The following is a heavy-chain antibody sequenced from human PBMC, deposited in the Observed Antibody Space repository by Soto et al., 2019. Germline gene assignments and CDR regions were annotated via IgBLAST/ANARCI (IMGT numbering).Heavy chain of an antibody. Sequence: QVHLAKSGGGVVQPGRSLRLSCAGSGFTFSSYAMHWVRQAPGKGLEWVAVISNDGSYKYYADSLKGRFIISRDNSKNTLYLQMNSLRAEDTAVYYCAKDLYYYDSSLDDYWGQGTLVSVSS. D-gene: IGHD3-22*01. CDR1: GFTFSSYA. J-gene: IGHJ4*02. CDR2: ISNDGSYK. V-gene: IGHV3-30*18. CDR3: AKDLYYYDSSLDDY.